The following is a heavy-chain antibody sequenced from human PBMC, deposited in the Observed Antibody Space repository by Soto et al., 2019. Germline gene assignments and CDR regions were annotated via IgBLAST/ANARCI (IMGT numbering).Heavy chain of an antibody. CDR1: GFTVSSNY. V-gene: IGHV3-53*02. Sequence: EVQLVETGGGLIQPGGSLRLSCAASGFTVSSNYMSWVRQAPGKGLEWVSVIYSGGSTYYEDSAKGRFTISRDNSKNTLYLQMNSLRADDTAVYYCASGNTPYYYDSSGSWYYYYYGMDVWGQGSTVTVSS. J-gene: IGHJ6*02. CDR3: ASGNTPYYYDSSGSWYYYYYGMDV. CDR2: IYSGGST. D-gene: IGHD3-22*01.